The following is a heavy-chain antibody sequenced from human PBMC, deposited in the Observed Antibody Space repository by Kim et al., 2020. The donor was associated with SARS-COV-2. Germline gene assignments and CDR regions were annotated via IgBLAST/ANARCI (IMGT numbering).Heavy chain of an antibody. J-gene: IGHJ3*02. Sequence: VKGRFTISRDNSKKTLYLQMNSLRAEETAVYYCARERETRDSSGYDAFDIWGQGTMVTVSS. D-gene: IGHD3-22*01. CDR3: ARERETRDSSGYDAFDI. V-gene: IGHV3-30*07.